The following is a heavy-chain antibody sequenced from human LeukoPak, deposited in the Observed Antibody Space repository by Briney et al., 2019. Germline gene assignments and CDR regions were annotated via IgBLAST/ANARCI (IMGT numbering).Heavy chain of an antibody. CDR1: GFTFSSYS. CDR2: ISDSSNTI. CDR3: ARNTPTYSTPEY. Sequence: GGSLRLSCAASGFTFSSYSMNWVRQAPGKGLEWVSYISDSSNTIYYAGSVKGRFTISRDNAKSSLYLQMNSLRAEDTAMYYCARNTPTYSTPEYWGQGTLVTVSS. J-gene: IGHJ4*02. D-gene: IGHD6-13*01. V-gene: IGHV3-48*01.